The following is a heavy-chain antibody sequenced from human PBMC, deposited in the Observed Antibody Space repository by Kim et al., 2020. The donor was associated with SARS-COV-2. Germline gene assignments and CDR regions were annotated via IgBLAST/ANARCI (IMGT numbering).Heavy chain of an antibody. Sequence: SETLSLTCTVSGGSISSYYWSWIRQPPGKGLEWIGYIYYSGSTNYNPSLKSRVTISVDTSKNQFSLKLSSVTAADTAVYYCARDDPGTTHIDYWGQGTLVTVSS. CDR1: GGSISSYY. D-gene: IGHD1-1*01. CDR2: IYYSGST. CDR3: ARDDPGTTHIDY. V-gene: IGHV4-59*01. J-gene: IGHJ4*02.